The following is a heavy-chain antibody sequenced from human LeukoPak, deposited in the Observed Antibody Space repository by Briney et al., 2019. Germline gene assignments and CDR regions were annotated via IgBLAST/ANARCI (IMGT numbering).Heavy chain of an antibody. CDR2: IIPIFGTA. Sequence: SVKVSCKASGGTFSSYAISWVRQAPGQGLEWMGGIIPIFGTANYAQKFQGRVTITADESTSTAYMELSSLRAEDTAVYYCAKAPPGGLLVNWFDPWGQGTLVTVSS. CDR3: AKAPPGGLLVNWFDP. V-gene: IGHV1-69*13. CDR1: GGTFSSYA. D-gene: IGHD1-26*01. J-gene: IGHJ5*02.